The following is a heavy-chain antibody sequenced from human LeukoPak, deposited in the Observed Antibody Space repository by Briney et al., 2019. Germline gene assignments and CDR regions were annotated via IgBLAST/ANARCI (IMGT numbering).Heavy chain of an antibody. CDR2: ISYDGSNK. V-gene: IGHV3-30*04. Sequence: GGSLRLSCAASGFTFSSYAMHWVRQAPGKGLEWVAVISYDGSNKYYADSVKGRFTISRDNSKNTLYLQMNSLRAEDTAVYYCARDGSSWAYFDYWGQGTLVTVSS. CDR3: ARDGSSWAYFDY. CDR1: GFTFSSYA. J-gene: IGHJ4*02. D-gene: IGHD6-13*01.